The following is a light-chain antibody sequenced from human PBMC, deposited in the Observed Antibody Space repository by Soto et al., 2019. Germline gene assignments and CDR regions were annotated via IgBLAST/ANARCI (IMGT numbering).Light chain of an antibody. CDR3: QQYKSWPLT. V-gene: IGKV3-15*01. J-gene: IGKJ4*01. CDR1: QTIRNN. CDR2: VAS. Sequence: EIVLTPSPATLSLSPGERATLSCRSSQTIRNNLAWYQQKPGQAPRLLIYVASTRATDIPARFSGSGSGTDFTLTISSLQSEDFAFYYGQQYKSWPLTFGGGTNVDIK.